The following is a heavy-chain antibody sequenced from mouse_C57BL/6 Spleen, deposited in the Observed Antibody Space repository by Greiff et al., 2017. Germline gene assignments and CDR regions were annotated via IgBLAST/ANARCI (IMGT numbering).Heavy chain of an antibody. J-gene: IGHJ1*03. V-gene: IGHV1-82*01. Sequence: LLQSGPELVKPGASLKLSCTASGYAFSSSWMSWVQQRPGKGLEWIGRIYPGDGDTNYNGKFKGKATLTADKSSSTAYMQLSSLTSEDSAVYFCARAGYGSSQWYFDVWGTGTTVTVSS. D-gene: IGHD1-1*01. CDR1: GYAFSSSW. CDR3: ARAGYGSSQWYFDV. CDR2: IYPGDGDT.